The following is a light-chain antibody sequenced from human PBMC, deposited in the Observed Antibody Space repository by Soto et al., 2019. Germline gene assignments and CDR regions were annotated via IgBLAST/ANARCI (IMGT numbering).Light chain of an antibody. V-gene: IGKV3-20*01. CDR3: QHYGSSYT. CDR2: GAS. Sequence: EIVLTQSPGTLSLSPGERATLSCRASQSIVSSFFAWYQQKPGQAPRLLIYGASGRATGIPDRFSGSGSGTYFTLTISRLEPEDFAVYYCQHYGSSYTFGQGTKLEIK. CDR1: QSIVSSF. J-gene: IGKJ2*01.